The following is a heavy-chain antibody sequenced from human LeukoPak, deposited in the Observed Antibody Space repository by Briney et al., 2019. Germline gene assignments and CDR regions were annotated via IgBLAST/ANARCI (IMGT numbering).Heavy chain of an antibody. Sequence: PGGSLRLPCAASGFTFSSYWMSWVRQAPGKGREWVANIKQDGSEKYYVDSVKGRFTISRDNAKNSLYLQMNSLRAEDTAVYYCAIQWLSDYFDYWGQGTLVTVSS. CDR3: AIQWLSDYFDY. J-gene: IGHJ4*02. CDR1: GFTFSSYW. CDR2: IKQDGSEK. D-gene: IGHD6-19*01. V-gene: IGHV3-7*03.